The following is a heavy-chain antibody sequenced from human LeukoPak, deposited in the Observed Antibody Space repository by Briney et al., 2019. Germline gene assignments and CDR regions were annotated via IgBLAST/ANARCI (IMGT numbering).Heavy chain of an antibody. Sequence: GGSLRLSCAASGFTVSSNYMSWVRQAPGKGLEWVSVIYSGGSTYYADSVKGRLTISRHNSKNTLYLQMNSLRAEDTAVYYCARVKPSGYYSPWGQGTLVTVSS. D-gene: IGHD3-22*01. J-gene: IGHJ5*02. V-gene: IGHV3-53*04. CDR2: IYSGGST. CDR3: ARVKPSGYYSP. CDR1: GFTVSSNY.